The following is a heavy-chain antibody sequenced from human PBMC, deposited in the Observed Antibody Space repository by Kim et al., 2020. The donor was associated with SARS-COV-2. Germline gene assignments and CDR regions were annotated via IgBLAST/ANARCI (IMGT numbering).Heavy chain of an antibody. CDR3: VRGGYYYDTSETPRVVWFDP. V-gene: IGHV4-59*01. CDR1: GDSISNYY. CDR2: IYYSGST. D-gene: IGHD3-22*01. J-gene: IGHJ5*02. Sequence: SETLSLTCTVSGDSISNYYWSWIRQPPGKGLEWIGYIYYSGSTNYNPSLKSRVTISVDTSKNQFSLKMSSVTAADTAVYYCVRGGYYYDTSETPRVVWFDPWGQGTLVTVSS.